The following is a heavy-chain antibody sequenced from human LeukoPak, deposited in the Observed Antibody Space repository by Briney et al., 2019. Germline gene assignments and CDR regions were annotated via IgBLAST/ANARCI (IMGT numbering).Heavy chain of an antibody. V-gene: IGHV3-53*01. CDR3: ARDGCSGGSCYTPREYYYYGMDV. D-gene: IGHD2-15*01. Sequence: PGGSLRLSCAASGFTVSSNYMSWVRQAPGKGLEWVSGIYSGGSTYYADSVKGRFTISRDNSKNTLYLQMNSLRAEDTAVYYCARDGCSGGSCYTPREYYYYGMDVWGKGTTVTVSS. CDR2: IYSGGST. J-gene: IGHJ6*04. CDR1: GFTVSSNY.